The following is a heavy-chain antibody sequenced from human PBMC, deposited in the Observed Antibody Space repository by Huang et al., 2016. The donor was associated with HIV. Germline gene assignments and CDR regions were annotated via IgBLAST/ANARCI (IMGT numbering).Heavy chain of an antibody. D-gene: IGHD4-17*01. V-gene: IGHV1-18*04. Sequence: QVQLVQSGAEVKKPGASVKVSCRASGYTFISYGITWVRQAPGQGLEWMGGISPSYGYTNHAQQFQGRVTMTTDTSTNTVYMEVRSLRSDDTAVYYCARDLGTTVVPDGMDVWGQGTTVTVSS. CDR3: ARDLGTTVVPDGMDV. CDR1: GYTFISYG. CDR2: ISPSYGYT. J-gene: IGHJ6*02.